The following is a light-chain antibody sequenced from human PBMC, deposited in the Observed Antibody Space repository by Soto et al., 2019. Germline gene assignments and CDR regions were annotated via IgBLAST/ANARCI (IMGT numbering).Light chain of an antibody. J-gene: IGLJ3*02. CDR1: SSDVGAYKY. CDR2: EVS. CDR3: TSYVGSNIWV. V-gene: IGLV2-8*01. Sequence: QSALTQPPSASGSPGQSVTISCTGTSSDVGAYKYVSWYQQYPGKAPKLMIYEVSKRPSVVPDRFSGFKSGNTASLTVSGLQAEDEADYYCTSYVGSNIWVFGGGTKLTVL.